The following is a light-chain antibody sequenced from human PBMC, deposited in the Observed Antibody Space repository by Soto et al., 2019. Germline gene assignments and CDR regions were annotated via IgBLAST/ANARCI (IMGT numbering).Light chain of an antibody. J-gene: IGKJ4*01. CDR1: QGISNY. V-gene: IGKV1-16*02. Sequence: DSHMTQSPWSLSASVGDRVTITCRASQGISNYLGWYQQKPGKAPRSLIYSASSLQSGVPSKFSGSGSGTDFTLTISCLQSEDFATYYCQQYYSYPVFGGGTKVDIK. CDR3: QQYYSYPV. CDR2: SAS.